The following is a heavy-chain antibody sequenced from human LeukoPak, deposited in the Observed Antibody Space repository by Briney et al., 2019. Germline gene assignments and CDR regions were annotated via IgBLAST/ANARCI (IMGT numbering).Heavy chain of an antibody. Sequence: GGSLRLSCAASGFTFSSYAMSWVRQAPGKGLEWVSAISGSGGSTYYADPVKGRFTISRDNSKNTLYLQMNSLRAEDTAVYYCAKGRGSGSYYIRWFDTWGQGTLVTVSS. CDR1: GFTFSSYA. D-gene: IGHD3-10*01. CDR2: ISGSGGST. CDR3: AKGRGSGSYYIRWFDT. V-gene: IGHV3-23*01. J-gene: IGHJ5*02.